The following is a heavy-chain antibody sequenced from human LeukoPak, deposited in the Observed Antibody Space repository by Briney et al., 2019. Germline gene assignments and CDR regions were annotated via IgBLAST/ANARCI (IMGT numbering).Heavy chain of an antibody. CDR3: ARLETTVVTHAFDI. Sequence: ASVKVSCKASGYTFTSYAMHWVRQAPGQRLEWMGWINAGNGNTKYSQKFQGRVTITRDTSASTAYMELSSLRSEDTAVYYCARLETTVVTHAFDIWGQGTMVTVSS. CDR2: INAGNGNT. CDR1: GYTFTSYA. V-gene: IGHV1-3*01. J-gene: IGHJ3*02. D-gene: IGHD4-23*01.